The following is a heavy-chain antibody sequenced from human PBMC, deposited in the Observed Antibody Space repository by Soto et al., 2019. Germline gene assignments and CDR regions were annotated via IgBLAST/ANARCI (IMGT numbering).Heavy chain of an antibody. J-gene: IGHJ4*02. D-gene: IGHD5-12*01. CDR1: GGTFSSYA. CDR2: IIPIFGTA. CDR3: ASVEMATITGPPNLFYFDY. Sequence: SVKVSCKASGGTFSSYAISWVRQAPGQGLEWMGGIIPIFGTANYAQKFQGRVTITADKSTSTAYMELSSLRSEDTAVYYCASVEMATITGPPNLFYFDYWGQGXLVTVYS. V-gene: IGHV1-69*06.